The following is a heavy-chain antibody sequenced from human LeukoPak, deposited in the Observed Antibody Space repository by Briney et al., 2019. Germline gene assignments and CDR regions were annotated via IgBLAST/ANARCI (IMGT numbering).Heavy chain of an antibody. J-gene: IGHJ4*02. CDR2: IRSKAYGGTT. D-gene: IGHD6-13*01. CDR3: TREAQQLSPYYFDY. V-gene: IGHV3-49*03. Sequence: SGGSLRLSCTASGFTFGDYAMSWFRQAPGKGLEWVGFIRSKAYGGTTEYAASVEGRFTISRDDSKSIAYLQMNSLKTEDTAVYYCTREAQQLSPYYFDYWGQGTLVTVSS. CDR1: GFTFGDYA.